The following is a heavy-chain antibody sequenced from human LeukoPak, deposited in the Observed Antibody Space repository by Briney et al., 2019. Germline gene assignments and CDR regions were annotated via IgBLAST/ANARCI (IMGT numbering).Heavy chain of an antibody. V-gene: IGHV1-18*01. CDR2: ISAYNGNT. D-gene: IGHD3-16*01. CDR1: GYTFTSYG. CDR3: ARVDPYDYVWGSPSDY. J-gene: IGHJ4*02. Sequence: ASVKVSCKASGYTFTSYGISWVRQAPGQGLEWMGWISAYNGNTNYAQKLQGRVTMTTDTSTSTAYMELRSLRSDDTAVYYCARVDPYDYVWGSPSDYWGQGTLVTVSS.